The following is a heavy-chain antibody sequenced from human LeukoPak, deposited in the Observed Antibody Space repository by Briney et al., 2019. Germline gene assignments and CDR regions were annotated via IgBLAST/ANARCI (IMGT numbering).Heavy chain of an antibody. CDR3: ARQSYYDFWNGDLDY. Sequence: GESLKISCKGSGYSFTSYWIGWVRQMPGKGLEWMGIIYPGDSDTRYGPSFQGQVTISADKSISTAYLQWSSLKASDTAMYYCARQSYYDFWNGDLDYWGQGTLVTVSS. J-gene: IGHJ4*02. CDR2: IYPGDSDT. V-gene: IGHV5-51*01. CDR1: GYSFTSYW. D-gene: IGHD3-3*01.